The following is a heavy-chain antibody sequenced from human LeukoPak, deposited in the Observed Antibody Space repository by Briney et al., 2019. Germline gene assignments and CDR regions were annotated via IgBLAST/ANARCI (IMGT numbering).Heavy chain of an antibody. D-gene: IGHD3-22*01. V-gene: IGHV3-7*01. Sequence: GGSLRLSCAASGFTFSSYWMSWVRQAPGKGLEWVAHIKQDGSEKYYVDSVKGRFTISRDNAKNSLYLQMNSLRAEDTAVYYCARSGYYYDSSGQFDYWGQGTLVTVSS. CDR1: GFTFSSYW. CDR3: ARSGYYYDSSGQFDY. J-gene: IGHJ4*02. CDR2: IKQDGSEK.